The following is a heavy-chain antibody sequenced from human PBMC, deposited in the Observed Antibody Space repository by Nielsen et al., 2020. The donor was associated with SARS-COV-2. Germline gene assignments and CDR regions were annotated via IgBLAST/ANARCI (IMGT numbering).Heavy chain of an antibody. J-gene: IGHJ6*02. CDR3: ARARATIFGLVMSYGMDV. V-gene: IGHV1-18*01. CDR2: ISGYSGNT. CDR1: GYTFRSYG. D-gene: IGHD3/OR15-3a*01. Sequence: ASVKVSCKASGYTFRSYGINWVRQAPGQGLEWMGWISGYSGNTNYAERLQGRVTMTTDTSTSTAYLELRSLRSDDTAVYYCARARATIFGLVMSYGMDVWGQGTTILVSS.